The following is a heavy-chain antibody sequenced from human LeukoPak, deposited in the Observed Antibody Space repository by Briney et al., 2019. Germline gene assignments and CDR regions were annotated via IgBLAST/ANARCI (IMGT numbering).Heavy chain of an antibody. J-gene: IGHJ4*02. Sequence: GGSLRLPCAASGFTFDDYAMHWVRQAPGKGLEWVSGISWNSGSIGYADSVKGRFTISRDNAKNSLYLQMNSLRAEDTALYYCAKDWYSSSSVHFDYWGQGTLVTVSS. V-gene: IGHV3-9*01. CDR1: GFTFDDYA. CDR3: AKDWYSSSSVHFDY. CDR2: ISWNSGSI. D-gene: IGHD6-6*01.